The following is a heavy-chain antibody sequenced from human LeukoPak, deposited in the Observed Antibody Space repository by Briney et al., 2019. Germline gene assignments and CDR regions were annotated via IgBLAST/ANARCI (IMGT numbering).Heavy chain of an antibody. CDR1: GGSMRISHYY. V-gene: IGHV4-39*07. CDR2: VYYSGRT. CDR3: ARELLGPPDNWFDP. Sequence: SETLSLTCSVSGGSMRISHYYWGWIRQPPGKGLEWIGSVYYSGRTDYNPSLKSRATISLDMSKNQFSLKLSSVTAADTAVYYCARELLGPPDNWFDPWGQGTLVTVSS. D-gene: IGHD2-15*01. J-gene: IGHJ5*02.